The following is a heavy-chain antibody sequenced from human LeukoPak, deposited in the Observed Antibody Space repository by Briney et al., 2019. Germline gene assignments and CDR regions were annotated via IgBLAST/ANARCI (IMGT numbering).Heavy chain of an antibody. CDR3: AKPGRGDGDYWYFDL. J-gene: IGHJ2*01. CDR1: GFTFSRYG. D-gene: IGHD3-10*01. Sequence: GGSLRLSCVASGFTFSRYGMSWVRQAPGKGLEWVSGISGSGRNTYHADSVKGRFTISRDNSKSTLYLQMNSLRGDDTAVYYCAKPGRGDGDYWYFDLWGRGTLVTVSS. CDR2: ISGSGRNT. V-gene: IGHV3-23*01.